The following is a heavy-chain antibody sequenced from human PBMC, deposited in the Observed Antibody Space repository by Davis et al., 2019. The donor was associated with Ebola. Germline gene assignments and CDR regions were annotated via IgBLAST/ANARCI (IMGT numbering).Heavy chain of an antibody. CDR2: IYSGGST. D-gene: IGHD5-24*01. V-gene: IGHV3-66*01. CDR3: AGSDGSYYYYGMDV. Sequence: GGSLRLSCAAFGFTVSSNYMSWVRQAPGKGLEWVSVIYSGGSTYYADSVKGRFTISRDNSKNTLYLQMNSLRAEDTAVYYCAGSDGSYYYYGMDVWGQGTTVTVSS. CDR1: GFTVSSNY. J-gene: IGHJ6*02.